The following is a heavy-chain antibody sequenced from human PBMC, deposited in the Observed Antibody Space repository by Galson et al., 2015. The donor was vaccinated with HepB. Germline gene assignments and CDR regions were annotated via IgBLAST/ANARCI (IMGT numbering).Heavy chain of an antibody. CDR1: GGSISSLSYY. V-gene: IGHV4-39*01. CDR2: IYYSGTT. Sequence: SETLSLTCTVSGGSISSLSYYWVWIRQPPGKGLEWIGSIYYSGTTYYNPSLKSRVTMSVDMSKNQFSLKLSSVTAADTAVYCCARPQGLVRGPFPGSDAFNIWGQGTEVTVSS. D-gene: IGHD6-19*01. J-gene: IGHJ3*02. CDR3: ARPQGLVRGPFPGSDAFNI.